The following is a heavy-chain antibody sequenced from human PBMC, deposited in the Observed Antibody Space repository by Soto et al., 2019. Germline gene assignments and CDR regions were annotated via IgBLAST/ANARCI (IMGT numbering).Heavy chain of an antibody. Sequence: GESLKISCKGSGYSFTSYWIGWVRQMPGKGLEWMGIIYPGDSDTRYSPSFQGQVTISADKSISTAHLQWSSLKASDTAMYYCARHRSYCSGGSCYAYYYYYYMDVWVKGTTVTVSS. D-gene: IGHD2-15*01. CDR2: IYPGDSDT. CDR3: ARHRSYCSGGSCYAYYYYYYMDV. V-gene: IGHV5-51*01. J-gene: IGHJ6*03. CDR1: GYSFTSYW.